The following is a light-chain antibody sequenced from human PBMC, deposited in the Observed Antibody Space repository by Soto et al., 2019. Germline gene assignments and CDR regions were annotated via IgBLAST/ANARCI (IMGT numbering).Light chain of an antibody. CDR3: QQYGSSPRT. V-gene: IGKV3-20*01. CDR2: GAS. CDR1: QSVSSY. J-gene: IGKJ1*01. Sequence: IVLTQSPATLSLSPGERATLSCRASQSVSSYLAWYQQKPGQAPRLLIYGASNRATGIPDRFGGSGSGADFTLTISRLEPEDFAVYYCQQYGSSPRTFGQGTKVDIK.